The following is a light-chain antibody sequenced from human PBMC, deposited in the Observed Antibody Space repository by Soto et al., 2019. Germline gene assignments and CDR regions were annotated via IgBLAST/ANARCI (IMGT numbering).Light chain of an antibody. V-gene: IGKV3D-15*01. CDR1: QSVYSN. Sequence: VMTQSAGTLSVSPGERATLSCRASQSVYSNLAWYQQKPGQAPRLLIYAASTRATGIPARFSGSGSGTEFTLTISSLQSEDFGVYYCQQFNNWPPTWTFGQGTKVDIK. J-gene: IGKJ1*01. CDR3: QQFNNWPPTWT. CDR2: AAS.